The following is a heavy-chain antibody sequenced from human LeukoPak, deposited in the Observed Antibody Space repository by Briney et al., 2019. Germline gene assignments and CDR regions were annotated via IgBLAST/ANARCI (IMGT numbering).Heavy chain of an antibody. J-gene: IGHJ4*02. Sequence: SETLSLTCSVSGGSISSYYGSWIRQPPGKGLEWIGCIYYSGSTIYNPSLKSRITMSVDTSKNHFSLNLTSVTAADTAIYYCARGNYYGSGNFPYYFDYWGQGALVTDSS. CDR3: ARGNYYGSGNFPYYFDY. V-gene: IGHV4-59*08. CDR2: IYYSGST. D-gene: IGHD3-10*01. CDR1: GGSISSYY.